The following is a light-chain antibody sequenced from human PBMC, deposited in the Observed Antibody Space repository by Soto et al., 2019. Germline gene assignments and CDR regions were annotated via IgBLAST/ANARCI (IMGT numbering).Light chain of an antibody. V-gene: IGKV1-5*03. CDR3: QQRSNWPYT. Sequence: DIQMTQSASTLSGSVGDRVTITWRASQTISSWLAWYQQKQGKAPKLLIYKASTLKSGVPSRFSGSGYGTEFNLTISSLQTDDFATYYCQQRSNWPYTFGQGTRLEIK. J-gene: IGKJ5*01. CDR1: QTISSW. CDR2: KAS.